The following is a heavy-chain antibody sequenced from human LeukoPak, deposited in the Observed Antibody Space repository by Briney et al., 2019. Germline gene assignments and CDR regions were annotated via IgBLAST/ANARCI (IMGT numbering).Heavy chain of an antibody. CDR1: GFTVSSNY. V-gene: IGHV3-66*01. J-gene: IGHJ4*02. Sequence: PGGSLRLSCAASGFTVSSNYMSWVRQAPGKGLEWVSVIYSGGSTYYADSVKGRFTTSRDNSKNTLYLQMNSLRAEDTAVYYCASGWFGELTLGYWGQGTLVTVSS. CDR3: ASGWFGELTLGY. CDR2: IYSGGST. D-gene: IGHD3-10*01.